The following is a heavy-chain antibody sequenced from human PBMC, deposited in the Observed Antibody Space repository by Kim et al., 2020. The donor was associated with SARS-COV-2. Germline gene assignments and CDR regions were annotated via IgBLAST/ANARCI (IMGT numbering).Heavy chain of an antibody. CDR1: GFTFTSYA. Sequence: GGSLRLSCAASGFTFTSYAMTWVRQAPGKGLEWVSTISGSAYYTYYADSVKGRFTISRDNSKSTLYLQMNNLRAEDTAIFYCAKFRFIDGWRGYDRALDYWGQGTLVTVSS. D-gene: IGHD3-16*01. J-gene: IGHJ4*02. V-gene: IGHV3-23*01. CDR2: ISGSAYYT. CDR3: AKFRFIDGWRGYDRALDY.